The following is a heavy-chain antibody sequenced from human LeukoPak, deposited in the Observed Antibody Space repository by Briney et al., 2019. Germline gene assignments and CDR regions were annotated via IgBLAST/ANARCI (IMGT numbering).Heavy chain of an antibody. CDR1: GGSISSYY. CDR3: ARHRFTRKVAGTAYFDY. D-gene: IGHD6-19*01. Sequence: SETLSLTCTVSGGSISSYYWSWIRQPPGKGLEWIGYIYYSGSTNYNPSLKSRVTIPVDTSKNQFSLKLSSVTAADTAVYYCARHRFTRKVAGTAYFDYWGQGTLVTVSS. V-gene: IGHV4-59*08. CDR2: IYYSGST. J-gene: IGHJ4*02.